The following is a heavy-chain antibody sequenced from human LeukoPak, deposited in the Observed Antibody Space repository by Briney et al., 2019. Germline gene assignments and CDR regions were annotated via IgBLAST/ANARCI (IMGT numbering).Heavy chain of an antibody. CDR1: GYTLTGYY. V-gene: IGHV1-2*02. D-gene: IGHD2-2*01. Sequence: ASVKVSCKASGYTLTGYYMHWVRQAPGQGLEWMGWINPNSGGTNYAQKFQGRVTMTRDTSISTAYMELSRLRSDDTAVYYCARWPIVVVPAAIGGFDYWGQGTLVTVSS. J-gene: IGHJ4*02. CDR3: ARWPIVVVPAAIGGFDY. CDR2: INPNSGGT.